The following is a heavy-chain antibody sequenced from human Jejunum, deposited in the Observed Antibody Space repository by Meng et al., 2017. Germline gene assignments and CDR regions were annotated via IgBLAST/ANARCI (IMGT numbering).Heavy chain of an antibody. CDR2: LFYTGST. Sequence: SETLSLTCTVSGDSISSDRYYWSWIRQYPGRGLEWIGYLFYTGSTYYNSSLKSRVTTSADKSKTQFTLNLTSVTAADTAVYYGAREKLSYCNTVSCYFFDPWGQGTLVTVSS. J-gene: IGHJ5*02. V-gene: IGHV4-31*03. D-gene: IGHD2-2*01. CDR1: GDSISSDRYY. CDR3: AREKLSYCNTVSCYFFDP.